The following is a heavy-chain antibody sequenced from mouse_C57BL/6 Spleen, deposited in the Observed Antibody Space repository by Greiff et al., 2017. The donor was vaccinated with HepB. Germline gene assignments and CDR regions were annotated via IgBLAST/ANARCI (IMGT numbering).Heavy chain of an antibody. J-gene: IGHJ2*01. CDR1: GYTFTSYW. D-gene: IGHD2-4*01. CDR2: IHPNSGST. V-gene: IGHV1-64*01. Sequence: VQLQQSGAELVKPGASVKLSCKASGYTFTSYWMHWVKQRPGQGLEWIGMIHPNSGSTNYNEKFKSKATLTVDKSSSTAYMQLSSLTSEDSAVYYCAPYDYDGLDYWGQGTTLTVSS. CDR3: APYDYDGLDY.